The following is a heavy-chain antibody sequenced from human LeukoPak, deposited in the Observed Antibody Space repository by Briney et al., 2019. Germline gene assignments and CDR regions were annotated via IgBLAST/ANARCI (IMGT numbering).Heavy chain of an antibody. CDR2: IYYSGRT. J-gene: IGHJ1*01. Sequence: PSETLSLTCSVSGDSVSRSDSYWDWIRQPPGKGLEWIGTIYYSGRTYYSPSLKSRVTMSVDPSNNQFSLTMRPLTAAVTAVNYCARRRYYDGSGYLERGQGTLLSVSS. CDR1: GDSVSRSDSY. D-gene: IGHD3-22*01. V-gene: IGHV4-39*01. CDR3: ARRRYYDGSGYLE.